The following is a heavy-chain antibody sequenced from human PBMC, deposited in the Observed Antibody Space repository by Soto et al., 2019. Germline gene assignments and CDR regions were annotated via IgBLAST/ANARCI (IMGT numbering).Heavy chain of an antibody. CDR3: ARDLVLRYFDWLLTDSSYGMDV. V-gene: IGHV3-30-3*01. Sequence: GGSLRLSCAASGFTFSSYAMHWVRQAPGKGLEWVAVISYDGSNKYYADSVKGRFTISRDNSKNTLYLQMNSLRAEDTAVYYCARDLVLRYFDWLLTDSSYGMDVWGQGTTVTVSS. D-gene: IGHD3-9*01. J-gene: IGHJ6*02. CDR2: ISYDGSNK. CDR1: GFTFSSYA.